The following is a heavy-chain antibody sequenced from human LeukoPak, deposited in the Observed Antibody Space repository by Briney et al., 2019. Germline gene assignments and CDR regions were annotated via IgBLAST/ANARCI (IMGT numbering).Heavy chain of an antibody. J-gene: IGHJ3*02. CDR3: ASPTSGWYGTDAFDT. CDR1: GYTFTSYG. CDR2: ISAYNGNT. Sequence: ASVKVSCKASGYTFTSYGISWVRQAPGQGLEWMGWISAYNGNTNYAQKLQGRVTMTTDTSTSTAYMELRSLRSDDTAVYYCASPTSGWYGTDAFDTWGQGTMVTVSS. V-gene: IGHV1-18*01. D-gene: IGHD6-19*01.